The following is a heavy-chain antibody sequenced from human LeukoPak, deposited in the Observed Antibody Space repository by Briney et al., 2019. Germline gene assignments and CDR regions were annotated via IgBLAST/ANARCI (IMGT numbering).Heavy chain of an antibody. D-gene: IGHD5-18*01. J-gene: IGHJ4*02. V-gene: IGHV4-34*01. Sequence: SETLSLTCAVYGGSFNGYYWSWIRQPPGKGLECIGGINHSGSTNYNPSLKSRVTISVDTSKNQFSLKLSSVTAADTAVYYCARVPDTAIHFDYWGQGTLVTVSS. CDR1: GGSFNGYY. CDR3: ARVPDTAIHFDY. CDR2: INHSGST.